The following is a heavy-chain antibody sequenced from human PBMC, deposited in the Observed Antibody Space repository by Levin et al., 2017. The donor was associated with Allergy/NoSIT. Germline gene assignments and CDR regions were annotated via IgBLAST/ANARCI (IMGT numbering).Heavy chain of an antibody. V-gene: IGHV1-18*01. CDR3: ARALGVDYGSGSYSPFDY. J-gene: IGHJ4*02. D-gene: IGHD3-10*01. Sequence: PGESLKISCKASGYTFTSYGISWVRQAPGQGLEWMGWISAYNGNTNYAQKLQGRVTMTTDTSTSTAYMELRSLRSDDTAVYYCARALGVDYGSGSYSPFDYWGQGTLVTVSS. CDR1: GYTFTSYG. CDR2: ISAYNGNT.